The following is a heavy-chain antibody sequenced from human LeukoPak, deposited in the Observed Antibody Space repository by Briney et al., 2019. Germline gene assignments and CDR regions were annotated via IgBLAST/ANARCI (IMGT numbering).Heavy chain of an antibody. CDR3: ARAVGNSEDFDY. V-gene: IGHV3-74*01. Sequence: GGSLRLSCAASGFTFSSYWXHXXRQAPGKGLVXVSRIKSDGSSTNYAXXVKGXFTISRDNAKNTLYLQMNSLRAEDTAVYYCARAVGNSEDFDYWGQGTLVTVSS. CDR1: GFTFSSYW. J-gene: IGHJ4*02. D-gene: IGHD4-23*01. CDR2: IKSDGSST.